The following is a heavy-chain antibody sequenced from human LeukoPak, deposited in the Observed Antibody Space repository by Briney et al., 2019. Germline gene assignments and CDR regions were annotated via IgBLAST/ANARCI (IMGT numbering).Heavy chain of an antibody. J-gene: IGHJ4*02. D-gene: IGHD6-19*01. V-gene: IGHV4-39*01. CDR3: ARVPHSGWYVNY. Sequence: SGTLSLTCTVSSDSLSSGSYYWCWIRQPPGKGLEWIGSIYYSGSTSYNPSLKSRVTISVDTSKNQFSLKLSSVTAADTAVYYCARVPHSGWYVNYWGQGALVTVSS. CDR1: SDSLSSGSYY. CDR2: IYYSGST.